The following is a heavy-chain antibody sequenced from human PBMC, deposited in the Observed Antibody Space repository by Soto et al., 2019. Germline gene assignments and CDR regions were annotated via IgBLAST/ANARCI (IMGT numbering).Heavy chain of an antibody. CDR1: GYSFTSYW. CDR2: IDPSDSYT. D-gene: IGHD6-13*01. V-gene: IGHV5-10-1*01. CDR3: VGILAAADYYYGMDV. Sequence: PGESLKISCKGSGYSFTSYWISWVRQMPGKGLEWMGRIDPSDSYTNYGPSFQGHVTISADKSISTAYLQWSSLKASDTAMYYCVGILAAADYYYGMDVWGQGTTVTVSS. J-gene: IGHJ6*02.